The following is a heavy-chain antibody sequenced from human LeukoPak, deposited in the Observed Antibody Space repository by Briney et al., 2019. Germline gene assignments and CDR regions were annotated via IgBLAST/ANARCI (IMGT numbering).Heavy chain of an antibody. CDR1: GFTFSSHS. CDR2: ISSSSSYI. J-gene: IGHJ4*02. Sequence: PGGSLRLSCAASGFTFSSHSRNWVRQAPGKGLEWVSSISSSSSYIYYADSVKGRFTISRDNAKNSLYVQMNSLRAEDTAVFYCARDLDLFDYWGQGTLVTVSS. CDR3: ARDLDLFDY. V-gene: IGHV3-21*01.